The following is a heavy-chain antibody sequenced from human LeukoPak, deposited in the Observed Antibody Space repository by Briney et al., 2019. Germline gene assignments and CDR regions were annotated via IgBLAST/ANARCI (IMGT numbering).Heavy chain of an antibody. CDR3: ARENYDSSGYPYYFDY. D-gene: IGHD3-22*01. J-gene: IGHJ4*02. CDR1: GDSISSGSYY. V-gene: IGHV4-61*10. CDR2: IYYSGST. Sequence: SETLSLTCTVSGDSISSGSYYWSWIRQPAGKGLEWIGRIYYSGSTNYNPSLKSRVTISVDTSKNQFSLKLSSVTAADTAVYYCARENYDSSGYPYYFDYWGQGTLVTVSS.